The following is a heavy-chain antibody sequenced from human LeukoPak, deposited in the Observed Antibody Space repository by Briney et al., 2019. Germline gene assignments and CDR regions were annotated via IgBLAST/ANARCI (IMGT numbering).Heavy chain of an antibody. V-gene: IGHV4-61*02. J-gene: IGHJ4*02. CDR3: AREAVAGTFEFDY. CDR1: GGSISSGSYY. CDR2: IYTSGST. D-gene: IGHD6-19*01. Sequence: PSQTLSLTCTVSGGSISSGSYYWSWIRQPAGKGLEWIGRIYTSGSTNYNPPLKSRVTISVDTSKNQFSLKLSSVTAADTAVYYCAREAVAGTFEFDYWGQGTLVTVSS.